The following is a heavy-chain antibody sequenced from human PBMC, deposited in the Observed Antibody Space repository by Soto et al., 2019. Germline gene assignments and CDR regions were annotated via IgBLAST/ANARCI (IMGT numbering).Heavy chain of an antibody. CDR3: ARAALYGYDY. CDR2: ISSSGSTI. J-gene: IGHJ4*02. D-gene: IGHD4-17*01. CDR1: GFTFSSYG. Sequence: EVQLVESGGGLVQPGGSLRLSCAASGFTFSSYGMNWVRQAPGKGLEWVSYISSSGSTIYYADSVKGRFTTSRDNAKNSLYLQMNSLRDEDTAVYYCARAALYGYDYWGQGTLVTVSS. V-gene: IGHV3-48*02.